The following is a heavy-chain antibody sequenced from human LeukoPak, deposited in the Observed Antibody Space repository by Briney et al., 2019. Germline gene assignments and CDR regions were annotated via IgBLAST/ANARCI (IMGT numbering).Heavy chain of an antibody. V-gene: IGHV3-30-3*01. CDR1: GFTFSSYA. D-gene: IGHD6-13*01. CDR2: ISYDGSNK. Sequence: GGSLRLSCAASGFTFSSYAMHWVRQAPGKGLEWVAVISYDGSNKYYADSVKGRFTISRANSKNTLYLQMNSLRAEDTAVYYCARSGGSSSWYGFDYWGQGTLVTVSS. CDR3: ARSGGSSSWYGFDY. J-gene: IGHJ4*02.